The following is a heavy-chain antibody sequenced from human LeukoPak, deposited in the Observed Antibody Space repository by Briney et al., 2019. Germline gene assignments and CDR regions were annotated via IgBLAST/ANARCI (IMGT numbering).Heavy chain of an antibody. D-gene: IGHD5-18*01. CDR3: ARGGGRNTTMVWAFDN. V-gene: IGHV3-23*01. CDR1: GFTFSSHG. Sequence: GSLRLSCAASGFTFSSHGMSGVRQGPGKGLEWVSVISGSGGDTYYADSVKGRFTISRDNSKNTLFLQMGSLRAEDMAVYYCARGGGRNTTMVWAFDNSGQGTLVTVSS. J-gene: IGHJ4*02. CDR2: ISGSGGDT.